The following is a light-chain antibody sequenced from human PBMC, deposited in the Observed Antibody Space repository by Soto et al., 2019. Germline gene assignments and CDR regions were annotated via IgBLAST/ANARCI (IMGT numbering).Light chain of an antibody. J-gene: IGKJ2*01. CDR1: QSVSSSY. CDR2: GAS. CDR3: QQYRTSPSTYT. V-gene: IGKV3-20*01. Sequence: EIVLTQSPGTLSLSPGERATLSCRASQSVSSSYLAWYQQKPGQAPRLLIYGASSRATGIPDRFSGSGSGTDFTLTISRLEPEDFEVDYCQQYRTSPSTYTFGQGTKLEIK.